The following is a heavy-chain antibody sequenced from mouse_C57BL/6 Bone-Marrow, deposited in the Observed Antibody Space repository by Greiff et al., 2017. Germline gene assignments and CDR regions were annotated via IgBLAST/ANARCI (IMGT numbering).Heavy chain of an antibody. CDR1: GFTFSDYY. Sequence: EVMLVEPEGGLVQPGRSMKLSCTASGFTFSDYYMAWVRQVPEKGLEWVANINYDGSSTYYLDSLKSRFIISIDNTKNILYLQMSSLESEDTATYYCARRDYYGSSCAMDYWGQGTSVTVSS. J-gene: IGHJ4*01. D-gene: IGHD1-1*01. V-gene: IGHV5-16*01. CDR3: ARRDYYGSSCAMDY. CDR2: INYDGSST.